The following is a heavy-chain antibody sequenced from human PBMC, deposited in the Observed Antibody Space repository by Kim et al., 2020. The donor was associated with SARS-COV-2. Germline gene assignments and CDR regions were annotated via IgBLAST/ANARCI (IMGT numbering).Heavy chain of an antibody. CDR2: ISYSGST. Sequence: SETLSLTCTVSGGSISSVVYYWSWIRQHPGRGLEYIGYISYSGSTYYNPSLKSRLTISLDTSKNQFSLKLSSVTAADTAVYYCARGTAVIGGYDPWGQGTLVTVSS. D-gene: IGHD4-4*01. V-gene: IGHV4-31*03. CDR3: ARGTAVIGGYDP. CDR1: GGSISSVVYY. J-gene: IGHJ5*02.